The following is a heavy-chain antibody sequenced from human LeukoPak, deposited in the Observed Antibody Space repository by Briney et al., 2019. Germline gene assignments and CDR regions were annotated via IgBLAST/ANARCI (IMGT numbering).Heavy chain of an antibody. J-gene: IGHJ5*02. D-gene: IGHD2-15*01. V-gene: IGHV3-23*01. CDR3: AKGGLYSYFDP. CDR1: GFTFSSYA. CDR2: FSGNGGRA. Sequence: GGSLRLSCAASGFTFSSYAMTWVRQAPGKGLEGVSVFSGNGGRAYYAASVKGRFTISRDNSNNTLCLQMNGLRGEDTAVYYCAKGGLYSYFDPWGQGTLVTVSA.